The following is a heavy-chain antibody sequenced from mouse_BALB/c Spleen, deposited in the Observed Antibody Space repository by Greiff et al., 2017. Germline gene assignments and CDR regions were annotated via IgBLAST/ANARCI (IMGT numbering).Heavy chain of an antibody. Sequence: EVQRVESGGGLVQPGGSRKLSCAASGFTFSSFGMHWVRQAPEKGLEWVAYISSGSSTIYYADTVKGRFTISRDNPKNTLFLQMTSLRSEDTAMDDCAGSEVWLRRGYGGYWGQGTTLTVSS. J-gene: IGHJ2*01. CDR3: AGSEVWLRRGYGGY. CDR1: GFTFSSFG. CDR2: ISSGSSTI. V-gene: IGHV5-17*02. D-gene: IGHD2-2*01.